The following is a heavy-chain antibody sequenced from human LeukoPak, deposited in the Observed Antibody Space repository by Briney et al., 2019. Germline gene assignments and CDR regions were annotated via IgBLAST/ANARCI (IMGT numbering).Heavy chain of an antibody. J-gene: IGHJ5*02. CDR2: ISSSGSTI. CDR3: ARGPLHVVVPAATWFDP. D-gene: IGHD2-2*01. CDR1: GFTFSTYE. Sequence: GGSLRLSCAASGFTFSTYEMNWVRQAPGKGLEWVSYISSSGSTIYYADSVKGRFTISRDNAKNSLYLQMNSLRAEDTAVYYCARGPLHVVVPAATWFDPWGQGILVPVPS. V-gene: IGHV3-48*03.